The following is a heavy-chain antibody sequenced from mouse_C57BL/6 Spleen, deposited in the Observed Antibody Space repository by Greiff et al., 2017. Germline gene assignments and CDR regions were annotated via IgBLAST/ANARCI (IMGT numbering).Heavy chain of an antibody. Sequence: EVMLVESGAELVRPGASVKLSCTASGFNIKDYYMHWVKQRPEQGLEWIGRIDPEDGDTEYAPKFQGKATMTADTSSNTAYLQLSSLTSEDTTVYYCTTSPGPLRDSHWYVDVWGTGTTVTVSS. V-gene: IGHV14-1*01. CDR3: TTSPGPLRDSHWYVDV. D-gene: IGHD1-1*01. J-gene: IGHJ1*03. CDR1: GFNIKDYY. CDR2: IDPEDGDT.